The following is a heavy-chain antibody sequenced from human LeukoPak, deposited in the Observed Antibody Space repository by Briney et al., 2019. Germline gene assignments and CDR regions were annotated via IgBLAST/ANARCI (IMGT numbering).Heavy chain of an antibody. CDR3: ARGSYYYDSSGYRPTNWFDP. J-gene: IGHJ5*02. Sequence: SETLSLTCTVSGGSISSSSYYWGWIRQPPGKGLEWIGSIYYSGSTYYNPSLKSRVTISVDTSKNQFSLKLSSVTAADTAVYYCARGSYYYDSSGYRPTNWFDPWGQGTLVTVSS. CDR2: IYYSGST. V-gene: IGHV4-39*07. CDR1: GGSISSSSYY. D-gene: IGHD3-22*01.